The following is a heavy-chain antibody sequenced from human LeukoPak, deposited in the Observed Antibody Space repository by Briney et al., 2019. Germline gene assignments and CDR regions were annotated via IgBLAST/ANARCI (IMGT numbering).Heavy chain of an antibody. V-gene: IGHV2-70*01. CDR2: LDWDDDK. CDR3: ARSYYYGSGSNYFDY. CDR1: GFSLTTSGMC. J-gene: IGHJ4*02. D-gene: IGHD3-10*01. Sequence: SGPTLVKPTQTLTLTCTFSGFSLTTSGMCVSWIRQPPGKALEWLTLLDWDDDKYYSTSLKTRLTISKDTSKNQVVLTMTNMDPVDTATYYCARSYYYGSGSNYFDYWGQGTLVTVSS.